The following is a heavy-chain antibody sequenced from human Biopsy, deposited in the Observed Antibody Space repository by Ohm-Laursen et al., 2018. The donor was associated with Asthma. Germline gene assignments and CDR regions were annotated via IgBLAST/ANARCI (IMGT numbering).Heavy chain of an antibody. Sequence: GSLRLSCAASGFSFSDYYMTWMRQAPGKGLEWVASISSSGSTRYPSESLLGRYTMSRDNAQQTMSLEVRSLRAEDTAVYYCAGDIVATMIGYYYYGMDVWGQGTTVTVSS. D-gene: IGHD5-12*01. CDR3: AGDIVATMIGYYYYGMDV. V-gene: IGHV3-11*04. CDR2: ISSSGSTR. J-gene: IGHJ6*02. CDR1: GFSFSDYY.